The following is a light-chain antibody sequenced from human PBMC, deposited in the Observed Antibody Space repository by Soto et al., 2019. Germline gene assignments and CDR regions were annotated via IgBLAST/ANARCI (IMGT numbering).Light chain of an antibody. Sequence: EIVLTQCPATLSLSPGERATLSCRASQSVSSYLAWYQQKPGQAPRLLIYDASNRATGIPDRFSGSGSGTDFTLTISRLEPEDFAVYYCRQYGSSPITFGQGTRLEIK. CDR1: QSVSSY. CDR3: RQYGSSPIT. V-gene: IGKV3-20*01. J-gene: IGKJ5*01. CDR2: DAS.